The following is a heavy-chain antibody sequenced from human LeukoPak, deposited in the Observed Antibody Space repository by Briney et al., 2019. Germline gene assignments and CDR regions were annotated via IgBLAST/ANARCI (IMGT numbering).Heavy chain of an antibody. D-gene: IGHD3-10*01. V-gene: IGHV3-7*03. J-gene: IGHJ5*02. Sequence: GGSLRLSCAASGFTFSSYWMSWVRQAPGKGLEWVANIKRDGSEKYYVDSVKGRFTISRDNAKNSLYLQMNSLRAEDTALYYCAKNALYGSGPGAWFDPWGQGTLVTVSS. CDR1: GFTFSSYW. CDR3: AKNALYGSGPGAWFDP. CDR2: IKRDGSEK.